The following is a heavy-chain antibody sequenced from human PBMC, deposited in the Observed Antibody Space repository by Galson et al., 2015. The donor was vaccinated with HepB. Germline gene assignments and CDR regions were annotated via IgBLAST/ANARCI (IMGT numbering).Heavy chain of an antibody. Sequence: SLRLSCAASGFTFSSYSMNWVRQAPGKGLEWVSSISSSSSYIYYADSVKGRFTISRDNAKNSLYLQMNSLRAEVTAVYYCAREPDQRGSSPASDYWGQGTLVTVSS. D-gene: IGHD1-26*01. V-gene: IGHV3-21*01. J-gene: IGHJ4*02. CDR3: AREPDQRGSSPASDY. CDR1: GFTFSSYS. CDR2: ISSSSSYI.